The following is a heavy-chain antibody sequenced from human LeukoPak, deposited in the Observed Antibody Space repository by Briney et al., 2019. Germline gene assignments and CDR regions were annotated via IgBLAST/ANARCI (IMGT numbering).Heavy chain of an antibody. Sequence: GGSLRLSCAASGFTFSSYDMHWVRQATGKGLEWVSAIGTAGDTYYPGSVKGRFTISRENAKNSLYLQMNSLRAGDTAVYYCARADYYYGMDVWGQGTTVTVSS. CDR1: GFTFSSYD. CDR3: ARADYYYGMDV. V-gene: IGHV3-13*04. CDR2: IGTAGDT. J-gene: IGHJ6*02.